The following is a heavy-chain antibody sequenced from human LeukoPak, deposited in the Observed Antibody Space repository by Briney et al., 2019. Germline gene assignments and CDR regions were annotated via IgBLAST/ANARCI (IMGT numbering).Heavy chain of an antibody. CDR2: ISYDGSNK. CDR3: AKEYCSNSVCHSLDY. V-gene: IGHV3-30*18. J-gene: IGHJ4*02. Sequence: GGSLRLSCAASGFTFSSSGMHWVRQAPGKGLEWVAVISYDGSNKYYADSVKGRLTFSRDNPKNTLYLQMNSLRAEDTAVYYCAKEYCSNSVCHSLDYWGQGTLVTVSS. D-gene: IGHD2-8*01. CDR1: GFTFSSSG.